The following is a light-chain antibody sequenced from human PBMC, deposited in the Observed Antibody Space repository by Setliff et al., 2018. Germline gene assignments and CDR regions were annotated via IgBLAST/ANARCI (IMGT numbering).Light chain of an antibody. CDR1: GGLVGGYNY. CDR3: SLYSGSNNFF. V-gene: IGLV2-8*01. J-gene: IGLJ1*01. CDR2: EVT. Sequence: QSVLAQPPSASGSPGQSVTISCTGTGGLVGGYNYVSWYQQHPGKAPKLIIYEVTKRPSGVPDRFSGSNSGNTASLTVSGLQAEDEAGYYCSLYSGSNNFFFGSGTKVTVL.